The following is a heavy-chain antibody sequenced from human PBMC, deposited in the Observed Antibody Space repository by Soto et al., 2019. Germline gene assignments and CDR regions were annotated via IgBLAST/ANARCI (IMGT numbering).Heavy chain of an antibody. D-gene: IGHD6-19*01. CDR2: ISGSGGST. J-gene: IGHJ6*02. CDR3: AKDIMDWGGWYGYYYYGMDV. Sequence: EVQLLESGGGLVQPGGSLRLSCAASGFTFSSYAMRWVRQAPGKGLEWVSAISGSGGSTYYADSVKGRFTISRNNSKNTLYLQMNSLRAEDTAVYYCAKDIMDWGGWYGYYYYGMDVWGQGTTVTVSS. CDR1: GFTFSSYA. V-gene: IGHV3-23*01.